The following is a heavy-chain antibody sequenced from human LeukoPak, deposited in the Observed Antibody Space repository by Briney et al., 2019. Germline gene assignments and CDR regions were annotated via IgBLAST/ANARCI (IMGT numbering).Heavy chain of an antibody. J-gene: IGHJ6*03. Sequence: ASVKVSCKASGYTFTSYYMHWVRQAPGQGLEWMGIINPSGGSTSYAQKFQGRVTMTRDTSTSTVYMELSSLRSEDTAVYYCARDGAYSSSSEFGVDYYYMDVWGKGTTVTVSS. D-gene: IGHD6-6*01. CDR2: INPSGGST. V-gene: IGHV1-46*01. CDR1: GYTFTSYY. CDR3: ARDGAYSSSSEFGVDYYYMDV.